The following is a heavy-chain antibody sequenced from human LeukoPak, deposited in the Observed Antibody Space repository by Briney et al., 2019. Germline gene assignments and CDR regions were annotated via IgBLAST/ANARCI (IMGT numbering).Heavy chain of an antibody. CDR3: AKEGPRDIVVVPAAIRHYYYYMDV. J-gene: IGHJ6*03. CDR1: GFTFSSYA. Sequence: GGSLRLSCAASGFTFSSYAMSWVRQAPGKGLEWVSAISGSGGSTYYADSVKGRFTISRDNSKNTLYLQMNSLRAEDTAVYYCAKEGPRDIVVVPAAIRHYYYYMDVWGKGTTVTVSS. CDR2: ISGSGGST. D-gene: IGHD2-2*02. V-gene: IGHV3-23*01.